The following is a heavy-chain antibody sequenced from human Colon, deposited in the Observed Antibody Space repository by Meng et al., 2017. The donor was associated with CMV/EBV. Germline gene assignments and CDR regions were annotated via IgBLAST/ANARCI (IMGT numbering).Heavy chain of an antibody. Sequence: SETLSLTCTVSGASIISDSSYWSWIRQPPGKGLEWIGYIFYSGNTHYNPSLKSRVTISLDTSNNRFSLKLSSVIGADTAVYYCVRGDKERSGGGYDRVRFDPWGQGTLVTVSS. V-gene: IGHV4-61*01. J-gene: IGHJ5*02. CDR2: IFYSGNT. CDR3: VRGDKERSGGGYDRVRFDP. D-gene: IGHD5-12*01. CDR1: GASIISDSSY.